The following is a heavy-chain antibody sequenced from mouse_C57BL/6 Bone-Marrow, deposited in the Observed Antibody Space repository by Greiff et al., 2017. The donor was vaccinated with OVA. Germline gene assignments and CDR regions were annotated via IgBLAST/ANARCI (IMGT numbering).Heavy chain of an antibody. V-gene: IGHV14-1*01. J-gene: IGHJ4*01. CDR1: GFNIKDYY. CDR2: IDPEDGDT. Sequence: VQLQQSGAELVRPGASVKLSCTASGFNIKDYYMHWVKQRPEQGLEWIGRIDPEDGDTEYAPKFQGKATMTADTSSNTAYLQLSSLTSEDTAVYYCTTSYGSSLYYAMDYWGQGTSVTVSS. CDR3: TTSYGSSLYYAMDY. D-gene: IGHD1-1*01.